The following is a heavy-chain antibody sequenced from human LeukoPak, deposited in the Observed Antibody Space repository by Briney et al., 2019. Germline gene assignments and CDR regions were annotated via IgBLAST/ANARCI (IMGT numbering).Heavy chain of an antibody. CDR3: ARDDVSLELLEYYFDY. D-gene: IGHD1-7*01. CDR1: GFTVSSNY. Sequence: GGSLRLSCAASGFTVSSNYMSWVRQAPGKGLEWVANIKQDGSEKYYVDFVKGRFTISRDNAKNSLYLQMNSLRAEDTAVYYCARDDVSLELLEYYFDYWGQGTLVTVSS. CDR2: IKQDGSEK. J-gene: IGHJ4*02. V-gene: IGHV3-7*01.